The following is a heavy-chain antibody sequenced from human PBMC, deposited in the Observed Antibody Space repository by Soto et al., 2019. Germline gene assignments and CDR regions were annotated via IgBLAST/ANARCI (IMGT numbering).Heavy chain of an antibody. Sequence: QVQLVQSRAEVKKPGASVQVSCKTSGYTFTSYDINWVRQAPGQGLEWVGWMNTNSDDTRSAQKFRGRLTLTRDKSMRAVYMKLSDLRPADTAVYYCAREWSAAGHFYGMDVWGQGTTVAVSS. J-gene: IGHJ6*02. V-gene: IGHV1-8*01. D-gene: IGHD6-13*01. CDR3: AREWSAAGHFYGMDV. CDR1: GYTFTSYD. CDR2: MNTNSDDT.